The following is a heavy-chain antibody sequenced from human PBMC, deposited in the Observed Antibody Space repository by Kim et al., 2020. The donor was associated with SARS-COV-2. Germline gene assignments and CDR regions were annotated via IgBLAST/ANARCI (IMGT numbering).Heavy chain of an antibody. CDR2: ISGSGGST. CDR1: GFTFSSYA. D-gene: IGHD3-22*01. J-gene: IGHJ5*02. V-gene: IGHV3-23*01. CDR3: AKVYRSSGYYKFDP. Sequence: GGSLRLSCAASGFTFSSYAMSWVRQAPGKGLEWVSAISGSGGSTYYEDSVKGRFTISRDNSKNTLYLQMNSLRAEDTAVYYCAKVYRSSGYYKFDPWGQGNLVTVSS.